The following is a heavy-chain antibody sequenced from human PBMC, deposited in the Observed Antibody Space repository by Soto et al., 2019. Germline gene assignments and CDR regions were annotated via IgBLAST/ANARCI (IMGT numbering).Heavy chain of an antibody. CDR1: GGSISSYY. Sequence: SETLSLTCTVSGGSISSYYWSWIRQPPGKGLEWIGYIYYSGSTNYNPSLKSRVTISVDTSKNQFSLKLSSVTAADTAVYYCARSGAYSSSSFVPGYYYYGMDVWGQGTTVTVSS. V-gene: IGHV4-59*01. CDR2: IYYSGST. CDR3: ARSGAYSSSSFVPGYYYYGMDV. D-gene: IGHD6-6*01. J-gene: IGHJ6*02.